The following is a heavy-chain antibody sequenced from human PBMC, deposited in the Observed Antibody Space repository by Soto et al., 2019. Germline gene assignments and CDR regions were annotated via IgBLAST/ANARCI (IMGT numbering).Heavy chain of an antibody. V-gene: IGHV4-59*12. CDR1: GGTISRSY. Sequence: SVTLSLTCSVSGGTISRSYWTWIRHPTGKGLEWIGYIYLGGSINYNPSLKSRVIISVDTAKNQFSLSLSSVTAADTAVYYCARDYMVRGVMRWFDPWGQGTLVTVSS. CDR3: ARDYMVRGVMRWFDP. CDR2: IYLGGSI. J-gene: IGHJ5*02. D-gene: IGHD3-10*01.